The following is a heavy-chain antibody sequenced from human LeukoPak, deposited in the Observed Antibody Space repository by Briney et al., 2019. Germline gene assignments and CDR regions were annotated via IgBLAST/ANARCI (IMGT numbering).Heavy chain of an antibody. D-gene: IGHD3-22*01. CDR2: ININTGNP. V-gene: IGHV7-4-1*02. Sequence: ASVKVSCKASGYTFTSYAMNWVRQAPGQGLEWMGCININTGNPTYAQGFTGRFVFSLDTSVSTAYLQISSLKAEDTAVYYCARGPFEAPMIGVVGLQYDAFDIWGQGTMVTVSS. CDR1: GYTFTSYA. J-gene: IGHJ3*02. CDR3: ARGPFEAPMIGVVGLQYDAFDI.